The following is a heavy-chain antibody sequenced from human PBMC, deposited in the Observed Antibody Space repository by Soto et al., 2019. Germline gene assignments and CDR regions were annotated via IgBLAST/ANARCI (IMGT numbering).Heavy chain of an antibody. CDR2: IYSGGGT. V-gene: IGHV3-53*01. CDR1: GFTVGGNS. Sequence: GGSLRLSCAASGFTVGGNSMRWVRQAPGKGLEWVSIIYSGGGTSYSASAMNRFIIICENSKNTLHLQLNSLRAEDTAVYYCASGRGLLLASNWGQGTMVTVSS. J-gene: IGHJ3*01. D-gene: IGHD1-26*01. CDR3: ASGRGLLLASN.